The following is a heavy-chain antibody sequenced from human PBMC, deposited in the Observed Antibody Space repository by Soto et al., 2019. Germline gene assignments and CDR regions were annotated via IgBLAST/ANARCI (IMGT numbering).Heavy chain of an antibody. CDR3: ARGRVIVVTTFDY. J-gene: IGHJ4*02. D-gene: IGHD2-21*01. CDR1: GGSFSGYY. Sequence: SETLSLTCAVYGGSFSGYYWSWIRQPPGKGLEWIGEINHSGSTNYNPSLKSRVTISVDTSKNQFSLKLSSVTAADTAVYYCARGRVIVVTTFDYWGQGTLVTVSS. V-gene: IGHV4-34*01. CDR2: INHSGST.